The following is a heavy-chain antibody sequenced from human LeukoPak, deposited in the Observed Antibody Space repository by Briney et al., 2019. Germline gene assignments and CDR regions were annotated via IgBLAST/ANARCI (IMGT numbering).Heavy chain of an antibody. CDR2: ISGSGGGT. D-gene: IGHD3-22*01. CDR1: GITLSNYG. J-gene: IGHJ4*02. Sequence: TGGSLRLSCAVSGITLSNYGMSWVRQAPGKGLEWVAGISGSGGGTKYADSVKGRFTISRDNPKNTLYLQMNSLGAEDTAVYFCAKRGVVIRVILVGFHKEAYYFDSWGQGAPVTVSS. CDR3: AKRGVVIRVILVGFHKEAYYFDS. V-gene: IGHV3-23*01.